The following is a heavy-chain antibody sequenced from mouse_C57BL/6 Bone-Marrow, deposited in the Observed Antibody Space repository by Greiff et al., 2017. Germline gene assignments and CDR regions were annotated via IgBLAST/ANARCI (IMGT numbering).Heavy chain of an antibody. CDR2: LYPGDGDT. D-gene: IGHD1-1*01. CDR3: ARVPLYYGSSYDYARDY. CDR1: GYAFSSYW. Sequence: VQLQESGAELVKPGASVKISCKASGYAFSSYWMNWVKQRPGKGLEWIGQLYPGDGDTNYNGKFKGKATLTADKSSSTAYMQLSSLTSEDSAVYFCARVPLYYGSSYDYARDYWGQGTSVTVSS. J-gene: IGHJ4*01. V-gene: IGHV1-80*01.